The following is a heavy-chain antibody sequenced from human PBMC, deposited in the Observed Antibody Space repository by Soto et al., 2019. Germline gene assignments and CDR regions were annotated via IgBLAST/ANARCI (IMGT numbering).Heavy chain of an antibody. V-gene: IGHV3-7*01. CDR2: MNTDGSAQ. CDR3: LSGRGN. J-gene: IGHJ4*02. CDR1: GFSFSSYW. Sequence: PGGSLRLSCAASGFSFSSYWINWVRQAPGKGLEWVANMNTDGSAQYYVDSVKGRFTISRDNAKNSVSLQMNSLRAEDAAVYYCLSGRGNWGAGTLVTGAS.